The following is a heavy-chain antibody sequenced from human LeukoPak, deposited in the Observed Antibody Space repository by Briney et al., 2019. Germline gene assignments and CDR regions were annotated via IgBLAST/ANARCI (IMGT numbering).Heavy chain of an antibody. CDR1: GGSFSGYY. Sequence: PSETLSLTCAVYGGSFSGYYWSWIRQPPGKGLEWIGEINHSGSTNYNPSLKSRVTISVDTSKNQFSLKLSSVTAADTAVYYCARWSSGYYNYFDYWGQGTLVTVSS. CDR2: INHSGST. D-gene: IGHD3-22*01. J-gene: IGHJ4*02. CDR3: ARWSSGYYNYFDY. V-gene: IGHV4-34*01.